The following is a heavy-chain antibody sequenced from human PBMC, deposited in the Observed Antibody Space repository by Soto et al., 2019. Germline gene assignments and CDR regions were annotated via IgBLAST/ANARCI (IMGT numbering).Heavy chain of an antibody. CDR1: GFSLTTSGVG. J-gene: IGHJ5*02. V-gene: IGHV2-5*02. CDR3: ARRTPTVTWWFDP. Sequence: QITLKESGPTLVKPTQPLTLTCTFSGFSLTTSGVGVGWIRQPPGRALEWLALIYWDYDKRNSPSLKSRLTTSKDTPKSQVVLTRTNMDPADTATYFCARRTPTVTWWFDPWGQGTLVTVSS. CDR2: IYWDYDK. D-gene: IGHD4-17*01.